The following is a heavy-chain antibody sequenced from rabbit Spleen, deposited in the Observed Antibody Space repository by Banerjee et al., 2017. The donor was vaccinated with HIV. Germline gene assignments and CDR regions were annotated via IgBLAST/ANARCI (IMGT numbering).Heavy chain of an antibody. J-gene: IGHJ3*01. D-gene: IGHD1-1*01. CDR2: IYPVFGIT. CDR3: VRGASSSGYYSL. V-gene: IGHV1S47*01. CDR1: GIDLMSIA. Sequence: QEQLKETGGGLVQPGGSLTLSCKASGIDLMSIAMSWVRQAPGKGLEWIGDIYPVFGITNYAVSVKGRFTISRDNTQNTLYLQLNSLTAADTATYFCVRGASSSGYYSLWGQGTVTVS.